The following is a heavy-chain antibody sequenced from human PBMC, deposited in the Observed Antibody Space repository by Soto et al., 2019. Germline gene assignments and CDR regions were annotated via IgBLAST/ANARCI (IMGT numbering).Heavy chain of an antibody. CDR3: ARLELRDNLPDY. CDR2: ISWNSGSI. CDR1: GFTFDDYA. D-gene: IGHD1-7*01. V-gene: IGHV3-9*01. Sequence: PGGSLRLSCAASGFTFDDYAMHWVRQAPGKGLEWVSGISWNSGSIGYADSVKGRFTISRDNAKNSLYLQMNSLRAEDTALYYCARLELRDNLPDYSGQATLVTVSS. J-gene: IGHJ4*02.